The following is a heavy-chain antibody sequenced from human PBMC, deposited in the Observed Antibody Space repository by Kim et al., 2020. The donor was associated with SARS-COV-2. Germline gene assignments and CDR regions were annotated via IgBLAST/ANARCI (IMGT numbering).Heavy chain of an antibody. CDR2: INPNSGGT. Sequence: ASVKVSCKASGYTFTGYYMHWVRQAPGQGLEWMGRINPNSGGTNYAQKFQGRVTMTRDTSISTAYMELSRLRSDDTAVYYCARGVWGSYFEGTFDIWGQGTMVTVSS. CDR1: GYTFTGYY. J-gene: IGHJ3*02. CDR3: ARGVWGSYFEGTFDI. V-gene: IGHV1-2*06. D-gene: IGHD3-16*01.